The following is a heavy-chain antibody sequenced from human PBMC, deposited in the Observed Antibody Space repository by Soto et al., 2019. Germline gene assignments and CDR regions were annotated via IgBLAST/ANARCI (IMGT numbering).Heavy chain of an antibody. J-gene: IGHJ5*02. CDR1: GFTFSSYS. D-gene: IGHD1-20*01. CDR2: ISSSSSYI. Sequence: EVQLVESGGGLVKPGGSLRLSCAAAGFTFSSYSMNWVRQAPGKGLERVSSISSSSSYIYYADSVKGRFTISRDNDKNPQNLQKHSLRAEDTAVYYCSRGGGITGTTWCFDPWGQGPLVTVSS. CDR3: SRGGGITGTTWCFDP. V-gene: IGHV3-21*01.